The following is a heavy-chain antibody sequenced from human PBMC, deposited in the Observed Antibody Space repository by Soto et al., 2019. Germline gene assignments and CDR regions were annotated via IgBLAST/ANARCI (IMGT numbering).Heavy chain of an antibody. CDR1: GGSISSYY. V-gene: IGHV4-59*01. CDR2: IYYSGST. D-gene: IGHD6-6*01. Sequence: SETLSLTCTVSGGSISSYYWSWIRQPPGKGLEWIGYIYYSGSTNYNPSLKSRVTISVDTSKNQFSLKLSSVTAADTAVYYCARDYGPGSSSSPYCYGMDVWGQGTTVTVSS. J-gene: IGHJ6*02. CDR3: ARDYGPGSSSSPYCYGMDV.